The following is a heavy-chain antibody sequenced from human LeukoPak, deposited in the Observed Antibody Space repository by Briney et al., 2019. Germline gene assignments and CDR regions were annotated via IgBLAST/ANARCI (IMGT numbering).Heavy chain of an antibody. Sequence: SVKVSCKASGCTFSSYAISWVRQAPGQGLEWMGRIIPIFGTANYAQKFQGRVTITTDESTSTAYMELSSLRSEDTAVYYCARAMLIRRSVFDYWGQGTLVTVSS. CDR1: GCTFSSYA. V-gene: IGHV1-69*05. J-gene: IGHJ4*02. CDR2: IIPIFGTA. D-gene: IGHD2-21*01. CDR3: ARAMLIRRSVFDY.